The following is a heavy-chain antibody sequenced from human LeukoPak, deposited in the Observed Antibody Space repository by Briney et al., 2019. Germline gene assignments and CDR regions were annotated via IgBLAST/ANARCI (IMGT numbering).Heavy chain of an antibody. J-gene: IGHJ4*02. CDR2: ISGDGGGT. V-gene: IGHV3-43*02. D-gene: IGHD1-26*01. CDR3: AKGLNGVVGASID. CDR1: GFTFDDYA. Sequence: GGSLRLSCAASGFTFDDYAMQWVRQAPGKGLEWVSLISGDGGGTFYADSVKGRFTISRDNSRNSLYLQMNSLRTEDTAFYYCAKGLNGVVGASIDWGQGTLVTVSS.